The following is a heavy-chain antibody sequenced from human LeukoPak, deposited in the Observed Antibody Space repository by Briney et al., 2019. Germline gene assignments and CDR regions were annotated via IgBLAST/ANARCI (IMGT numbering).Heavy chain of an antibody. D-gene: IGHD3-3*01. CDR3: ARDLSRYDFWSGYSPYYFDY. CDR2: ISGSGGST. V-gene: IGHV3-23*01. CDR1: GFTFSSYA. Sequence: GGSLRLSCAASGFTFSSYAMSWVRQAPGKGLEWVSAISGSGGSTYYADSVKGRFTISRDNSKNSLYLQMNSLRAEDTAVYYCARDLSRYDFWSGYSPYYFDYWGQGTLVTVSS. J-gene: IGHJ4*02.